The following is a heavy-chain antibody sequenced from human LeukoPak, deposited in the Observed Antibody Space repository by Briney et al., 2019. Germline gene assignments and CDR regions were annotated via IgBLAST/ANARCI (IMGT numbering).Heavy chain of an antibody. CDR1: GGSIRSYY. CDR2: VRYSRST. CDR3: ARTYYGSGSLYYYYYYMDV. J-gene: IGHJ6*03. D-gene: IGHD3-10*01. Sequence: PSETLSLTCTVSGGSIRSYYWSWIRQPPGKGLEWIGYVRYSRSTNYNPSLKSRVTISVDTSKNQFSLKLSSVTAADAAVYYCARTYYGSGSLYYYYYYMDVWGKGTTVTVSS. V-gene: IGHV4-59*01.